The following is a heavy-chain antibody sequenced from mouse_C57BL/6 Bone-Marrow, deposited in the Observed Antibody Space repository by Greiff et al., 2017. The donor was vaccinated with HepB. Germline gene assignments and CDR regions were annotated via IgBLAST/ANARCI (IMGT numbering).Heavy chain of an antibody. CDR2: INPSSGYT. CDR1: GYTFTSYT. D-gene: IGHD2-5*01. Sequence: QVQLQQSGAELARPGASVKMSCKASGYTFTSYTMHWVKQRPGQGLEWIGYINPSSGYTKYNQKFKDKATLTADKSSSTAYMQLSSLTSEDSAVYYCAREEDYSNYVFAYWGQGTLVTVSA. J-gene: IGHJ3*01. CDR3: AREEDYSNYVFAY. V-gene: IGHV1-4*01.